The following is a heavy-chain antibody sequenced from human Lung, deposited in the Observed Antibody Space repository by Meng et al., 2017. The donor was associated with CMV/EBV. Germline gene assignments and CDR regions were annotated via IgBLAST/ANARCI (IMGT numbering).Heavy chain of an antibody. Sequence: SVKVSXKTSGFNFYGFYIHWVRRAPGQGLEWMGRINPKNGDPKYAQRFEGRVSMTTDTSITTVYMELRSLRSDDTAFYYCTRRPLGSTRPVDYWGHGTLVTVSS. V-gene: IGHV1-2*06. J-gene: IGHJ4*01. D-gene: IGHD1-26*01. CDR3: TRRPLGSTRPVDY. CDR1: GFNFYGFY. CDR2: INPKNGDP.